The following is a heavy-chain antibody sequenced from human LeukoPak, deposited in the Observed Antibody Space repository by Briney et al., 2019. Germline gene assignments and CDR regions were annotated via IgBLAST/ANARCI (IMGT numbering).Heavy chain of an antibody. CDR2: ISSSSSYI. V-gene: IGHV3-21*01. CDR3: ARKPYRSSQGI. D-gene: IGHD6-13*01. Sequence: PGGSLRLSCAASGFTFSSYSMNWVRQAPGKGLEWVSSISSSSSYIYYADSVKGRFTISRDNAKNSLYLQMNSLRAEDTAVYYCARKPYRSSQGIWGQGTMVTASS. J-gene: IGHJ3*02. CDR1: GFTFSSYS.